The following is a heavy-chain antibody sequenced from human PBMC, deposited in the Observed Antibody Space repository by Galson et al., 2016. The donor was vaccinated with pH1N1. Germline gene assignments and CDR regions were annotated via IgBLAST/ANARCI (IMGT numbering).Heavy chain of an antibody. CDR1: GFTFDDYA. J-gene: IGHJ4*02. Sequence: SLRLSCAASGFTFDDYAMYWVRQAPGKGLEWVSGISWNSGSIAYADSVKGRFTISRDNAKNSLYLQMNSLRAEDTASYYCAKAVGYSYGHFDYWGQGTLVTVSS. CDR3: AKAVGYSYGHFDY. CDR2: ISWNSGSI. V-gene: IGHV3-9*01. D-gene: IGHD5-18*01.